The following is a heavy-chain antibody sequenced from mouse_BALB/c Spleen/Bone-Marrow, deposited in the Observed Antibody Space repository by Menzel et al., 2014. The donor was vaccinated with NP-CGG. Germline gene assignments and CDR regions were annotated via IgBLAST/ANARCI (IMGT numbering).Heavy chain of an antibody. CDR1: GFDFSRYW. CDR3: ARLGYYGWFAY. V-gene: IGHV4-1*02. CDR2: INPESNTI. Sequence: EVQLQESGGALVQPGGSLKLSCAASGFDFSRYWMSWVRQAPGKGLQWIGEINPESNTINYTPSLKDKFIISRDNAKNTLYLQMSKVRSEDTALYCCARLGYYGWFAYWGQGTLVTVSA. D-gene: IGHD2-3*01. J-gene: IGHJ3*01.